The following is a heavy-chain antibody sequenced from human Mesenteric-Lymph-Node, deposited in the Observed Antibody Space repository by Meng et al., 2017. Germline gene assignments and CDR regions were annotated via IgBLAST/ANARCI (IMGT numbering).Heavy chain of an antibody. CDR2: IYWDDDR. J-gene: IGHJ3*02. CDR3: VRGGATIASRDAFGI. CDR1: GFSLSTNGVG. D-gene: IGHD5/OR15-5a*01. V-gene: IGHV2-5*02. Sequence: SGPTLVKPTQTLTLTCTFSGFSLSTNGVGVGWIRQPTGKALECLAVIYWDDDRRYSPSLKNRLTITKETSKNQVVLTVTNMDPMDTATDYCVRGGATIASRDAFGIWGRGTMVTVSS.